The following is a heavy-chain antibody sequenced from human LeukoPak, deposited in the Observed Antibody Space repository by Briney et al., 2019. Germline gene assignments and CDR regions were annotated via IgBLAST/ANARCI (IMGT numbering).Heavy chain of an antibody. V-gene: IGHV3-23*01. D-gene: IGHD3-22*01. CDR2: ISGSGSHT. CDR1: GFSFSGYA. J-gene: IGHJ4*02. Sequence: GGSLRLSCAASGFSFSGYAMSWVRQAPGKGLEWVSSISGSGSHTYHADSVKGRFTISRDNSKNTLYLQMNSLRAEDTAVYYCAKDISGYYRPFDYWGQGALVTVSS. CDR3: AKDISGYYRPFDY.